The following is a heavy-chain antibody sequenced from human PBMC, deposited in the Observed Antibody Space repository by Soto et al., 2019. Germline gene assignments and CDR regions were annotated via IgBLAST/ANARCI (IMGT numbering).Heavy chain of an antibody. CDR3: AHRRNDYGDHAEYFQH. V-gene: IGHV2-5*02. Sequence: QITLKESGPTLVKPTQTLTLTCTFSGFSLSTSGVGVGWIRQPPGKALEWLALIYWDDDKRYSPSLKSRLTITKDTSKNQVVLTMTNMDPVDTATYYCAHRRNDYGDHAEYFQHWGQGTLVTVSS. J-gene: IGHJ1*01. CDR2: IYWDDDK. CDR1: GFSLSTSGVG. D-gene: IGHD4-17*01.